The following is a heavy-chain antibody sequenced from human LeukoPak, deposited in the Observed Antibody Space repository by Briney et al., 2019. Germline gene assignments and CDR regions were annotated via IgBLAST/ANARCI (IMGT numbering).Heavy chain of an antibody. Sequence: GGSLRLSCAASGFTFSSYAMSWVRQAPGKGLEWVSAISGSGGSTYYADSVKGRFTISRDNSKNTLYLQMNSLRAGDTAVYYCARGYCSGGSCYSGVLYGMDVWGQGTTVTVSS. CDR1: GFTFSSYA. V-gene: IGHV3-23*01. CDR3: ARGYCSGGSCYSGVLYGMDV. J-gene: IGHJ6*02. D-gene: IGHD2-15*01. CDR2: ISGSGGST.